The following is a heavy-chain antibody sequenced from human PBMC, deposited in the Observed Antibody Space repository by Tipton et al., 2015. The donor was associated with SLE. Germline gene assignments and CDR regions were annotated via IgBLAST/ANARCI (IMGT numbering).Heavy chain of an antibody. CDR1: GYAFTDYF. Sequence: QLVQSGAEVKKPGASVKVSCKASGYAFTDYFVHWVRQAPGQGLEWVGWINPNNGDTDYAQKFQGRVTMTRDTSISTAYMELIRLRSDDTAVYYCARGAGYNSGGKWDDAWGQGSLVTFSS. V-gene: IGHV1-2*02. J-gene: IGHJ5*02. CDR3: ARGAGYNSGGKWDDA. D-gene: IGHD6-19*01. CDR2: INPNNGDT.